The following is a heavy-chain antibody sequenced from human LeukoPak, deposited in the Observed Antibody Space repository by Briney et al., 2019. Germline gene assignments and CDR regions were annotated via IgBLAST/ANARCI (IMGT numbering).Heavy chain of an antibody. CDR3: AREKYGGNGFAY. CDR1: GFTFSSYA. D-gene: IGHD4-23*01. CDR2: ISYDGSNK. J-gene: IGHJ4*02. V-gene: IGHV3-30-3*01. Sequence: GGSLRLSCAASGFTFSSYAMHWVRQAPGKGLEWVAVISYDGSNKYYADSVKGRFTISRDNSKNTLYLQMNSLRAEDTAVYYCAREKYGGNGFAYWGQGTLVTVSS.